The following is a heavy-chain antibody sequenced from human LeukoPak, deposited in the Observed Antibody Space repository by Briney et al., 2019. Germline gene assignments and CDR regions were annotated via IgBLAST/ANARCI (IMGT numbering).Heavy chain of an antibody. Sequence: SGGSLRLSCAASGFTFSSYAMSWVRQAPGKGLEWVSAVSVSVSNTYYADSAKGRFTISRDNSKNTLYLQMNSLRAEDTAVYYCARRVWCSSTNCRGFDYWGQGTPVTVSS. CDR1: GFTFSSYA. J-gene: IGHJ4*02. CDR3: ARRVWCSSTNCRGFDY. V-gene: IGHV3-23*01. D-gene: IGHD2-2*01. CDR2: VSVSVSNT.